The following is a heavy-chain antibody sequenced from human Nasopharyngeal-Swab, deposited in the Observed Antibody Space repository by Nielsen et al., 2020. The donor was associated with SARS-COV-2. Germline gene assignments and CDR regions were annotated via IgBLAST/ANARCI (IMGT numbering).Heavy chain of an antibody. Sequence: SETLSLTCTVSGGSISSSSYYWGWIRQPPGKGLEWIGSIYYGGSTYYNPSLKSRVTISVDTSKNQFSLKLSSVTAADTAVYYCATTSARSLWQWQITGGYFDYWGQGTLVTVSS. CDR3: ATTSARSLWQWQITGGYFDY. D-gene: IGHD6-19*01. J-gene: IGHJ4*02. V-gene: IGHV4-39*07. CDR1: GGSISSSSYY. CDR2: IYYGGST.